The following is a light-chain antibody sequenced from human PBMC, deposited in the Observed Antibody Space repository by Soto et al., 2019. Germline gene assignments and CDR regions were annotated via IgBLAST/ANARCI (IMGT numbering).Light chain of an antibody. CDR1: SSDVGTYDL. CDR2: EVT. J-gene: IGLJ2*01. CDR3: SSYTTSNTVV. V-gene: IGLV2-14*01. Sequence: QSALTQPASVSGSLGQSITISCTGTSSDVGTYDLVSWYQQHPGKAPQLMIFEVTNQPSGVSNRFSGSKSGNTASLTISGLQAEDEADYYCSSYTTSNTVVIGGGTKVTVL.